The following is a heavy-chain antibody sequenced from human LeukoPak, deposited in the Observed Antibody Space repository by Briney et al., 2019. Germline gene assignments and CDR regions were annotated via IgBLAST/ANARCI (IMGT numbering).Heavy chain of an antibody. CDR3: ARGQRGLPY. D-gene: IGHD3-16*01. Sequence: SETLSLTCTVSGGSISTYYWTWIRQPPGKGLEWIGYIDYSGSTNYNPSLKSRVSISVDTSKHQFSLRLSSVTAADTAVYYCARGQRGLPYWGQGTLVTVSS. CDR1: GGSISTYY. V-gene: IGHV4-59*01. CDR2: IDYSGST. J-gene: IGHJ4*02.